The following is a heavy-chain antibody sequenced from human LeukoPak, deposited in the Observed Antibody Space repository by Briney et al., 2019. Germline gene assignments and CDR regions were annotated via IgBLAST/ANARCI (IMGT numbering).Heavy chain of an antibody. D-gene: IGHD2-15*01. Sequence: PGGSLRLSCAASGFTFSSYGMHWVRQAPGKGLEWVAVIWYDGSNKYYADSVKGRFTISRDNSKNTLYLQMNSLRAEDTAVYYCAKSRTATPFDYWGQGTLVTVPS. V-gene: IGHV3-33*06. CDR3: AKSRTATPFDY. CDR2: IWYDGSNK. J-gene: IGHJ4*02. CDR1: GFTFSSYG.